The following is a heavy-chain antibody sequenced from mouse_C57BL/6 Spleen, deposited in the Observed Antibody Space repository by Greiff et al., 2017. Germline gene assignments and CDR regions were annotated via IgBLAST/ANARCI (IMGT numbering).Heavy chain of an antibody. CDR3: ARGLGRDYFDY. V-gene: IGHV5-12*01. J-gene: IGHJ2*01. Sequence: DVMLVESGGGLVQPGGSLKLSCAASGFTFSDYYMYWVRQTPEKRLEWVAYISNGGGSTYYPDTVKGRFTISRDNAKNTLYLQLSRLKSEDTAMYYCARGLGRDYFDYWGQGTTLTVSS. CDR1: GFTFSDYY. D-gene: IGHD4-1*01. CDR2: ISNGGGST.